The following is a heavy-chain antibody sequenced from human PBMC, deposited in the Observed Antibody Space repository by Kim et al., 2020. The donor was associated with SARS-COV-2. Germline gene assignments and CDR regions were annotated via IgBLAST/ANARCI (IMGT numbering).Heavy chain of an antibody. D-gene: IGHD6-19*01. CDR1: GGSISSSSYY. Sequence: SETLSLTCTVSGGSISSSSYYWGWLRQPPGNGLEWIGSSYYSGSTYYNSSLKSRVTISVDTSKNQFSLKLSPRTAADTGVYYCARHFFSSHRSRVKTPTVAGPPWYFDRWGRGTLVTVSS. CDR3: ARHFFSSHRSRVKTPTVAGPPWYFDR. CDR2: SYYSGST. V-gene: IGHV4-39*01. J-gene: IGHJ2*01.